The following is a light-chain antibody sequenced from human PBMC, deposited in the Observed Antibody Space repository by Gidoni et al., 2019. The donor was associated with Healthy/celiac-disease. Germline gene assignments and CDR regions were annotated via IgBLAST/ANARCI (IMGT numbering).Light chain of an antibody. Sequence: SSELTQDPAVSVAWGQTVRITCQGDSLRSYYASWYQQKPGQAPVLVIYGKNHRPSGIPDRFSGSSSGNTASLTITGAQAEDEADYYCNSRDSSGNHLEVFGGGTKLTVL. CDR3: NSRDSSGNHLEV. V-gene: IGLV3-19*01. CDR2: GKN. CDR1: SLRSYY. J-gene: IGLJ3*02.